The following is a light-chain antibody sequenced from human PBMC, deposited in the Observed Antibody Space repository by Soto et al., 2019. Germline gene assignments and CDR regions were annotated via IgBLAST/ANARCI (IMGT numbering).Light chain of an antibody. CDR2: EVS. Sequence: VTGSPGQSITISCTGTSSDVGGYKYVSWYQQHPGKAPKLMIYEVSNRPSGVSNRFSGSKSGNTASLTISGLQAEDEADYYCSSYTSSSTPYVFGTGTKVTVL. J-gene: IGLJ1*01. V-gene: IGLV2-14*01. CDR3: SSYTSSSTPYV. CDR1: SSDVGGYKY.